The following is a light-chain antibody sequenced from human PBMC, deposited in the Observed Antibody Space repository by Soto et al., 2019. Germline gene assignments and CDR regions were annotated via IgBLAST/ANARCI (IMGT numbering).Light chain of an antibody. V-gene: IGKV1-5*03. Sequence: DIQMTQSPSTLSASVGDRVTITCRASHSISSWLAWYEQKPGKAPKLLIYKASSLESGVPSRFSGSGSGTEFTLTISSLQPDDFATYYCQQYKSYPWTLGQGTKVEIK. J-gene: IGKJ1*01. CDR1: HSISSW. CDR3: QQYKSYPWT. CDR2: KAS.